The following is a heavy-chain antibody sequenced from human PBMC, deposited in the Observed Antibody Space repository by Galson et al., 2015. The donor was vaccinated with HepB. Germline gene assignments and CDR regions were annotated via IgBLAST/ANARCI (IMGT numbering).Heavy chain of an antibody. V-gene: IGHV3-74*01. Sequence: SLRLSCAASGFTFSTNWMHWVRQVPGKGLVWVSRINTDGSSTSYADFVRGRFTISRENAANTLYLQMNSLRVEDTAVYYCATGLPEEALDYWGQGTLVTVSS. CDR2: INTDGSST. CDR1: GFTFSTNW. CDR3: ATGLPEEALDY. J-gene: IGHJ4*02.